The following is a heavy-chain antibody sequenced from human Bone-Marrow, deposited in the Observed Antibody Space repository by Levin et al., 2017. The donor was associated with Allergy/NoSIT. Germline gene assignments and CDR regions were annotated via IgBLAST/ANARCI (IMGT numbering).Heavy chain of an antibody. D-gene: IGHD3-3*01. V-gene: IGHV3-7*03. J-gene: IGHJ4*02. CDR2: IIPDGTKE. CDR1: GFTFSRSA. CDR3: ATFEVGTS. Sequence: PGGSLRLSCAASGFTFSRSAMSWVRQAPGKGLEWVAEIIPDGTKEYYLDSVKGRFTISRDNAKNSLYLQMSSLRVEDTALYYCATFEVGTSWGQGTLVTVSS.